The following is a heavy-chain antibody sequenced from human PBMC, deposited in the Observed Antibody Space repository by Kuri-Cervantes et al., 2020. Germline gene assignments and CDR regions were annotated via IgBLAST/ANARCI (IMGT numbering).Heavy chain of an antibody. CDR1: GFTFSSYG. J-gene: IGHJ4*02. CDR2: ISYDGSNK. V-gene: IGHV3-30*03. D-gene: IGHD1-26*01. CDR3: ARDGLVGATMWAPDLFDY. Sequence: GESLKISCAASGFTFSSYGMHWVRQAPGKGLEWVAVISYDGSNKYYADSVKGRFTISRDNSKNTLYLQMNSLRAEDTAVYYCARDGLVGATMWAPDLFDYWGQGTLVTVSS.